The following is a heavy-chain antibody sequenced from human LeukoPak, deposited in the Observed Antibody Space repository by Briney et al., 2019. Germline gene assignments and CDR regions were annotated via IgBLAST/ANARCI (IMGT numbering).Heavy chain of an antibody. D-gene: IGHD2-2*01. J-gene: IGHJ5*02. CDR1: GGSFSGYY. CDR2: INHSGST. CDR3: ARGLGVEAIVVVPAAIAWFDP. V-gene: IGHV4-34*01. Sequence: MSSETLSLTCAVYGGSFSGYYWSWIRQPPGKGLEWIGEINHSGSTNYNPSLKSRVTISVDTSKNQFSLKLSSVTAADTAVYYCARGLGVEAIVVVPAAIAWFDPWGQGTLVTVSS.